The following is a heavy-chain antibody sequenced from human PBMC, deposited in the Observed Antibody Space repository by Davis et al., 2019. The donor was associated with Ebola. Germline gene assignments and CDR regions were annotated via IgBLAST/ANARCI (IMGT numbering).Heavy chain of an antibody. CDR3: TRGWLRGWFDP. D-gene: IGHD5-12*01. CDR2: TYYKSKWYN. Sequence: QTLSLTCAISGDSVSSAGWNWIRQSPSRGLEWLGRTYYKSKWYNDYAVSVKSRITINPDTSKNQFSLQLNSVTPEDTAVYYCTRGWLRGWFDPWGQGTLVIVSS. V-gene: IGHV6-1*01. CDR1: GDSVSSAG. J-gene: IGHJ5*02.